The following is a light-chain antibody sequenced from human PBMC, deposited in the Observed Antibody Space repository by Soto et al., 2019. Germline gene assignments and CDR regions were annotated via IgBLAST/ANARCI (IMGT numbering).Light chain of an antibody. CDR3: QQYNNWPWT. J-gene: IGKJ1*01. Sequence: DIVLTQSPATLSLSPGQRATLSCRASLRSTFVAWYQVKPDQAPRLLIYGASARATGIPDRFSGSGSGTDFTLTISSLQSEDLAVYYCQQYNNWPWTFGQGTKVDIK. V-gene: IGKV3D-15*01. CDR2: GAS. CDR1: LRSTF.